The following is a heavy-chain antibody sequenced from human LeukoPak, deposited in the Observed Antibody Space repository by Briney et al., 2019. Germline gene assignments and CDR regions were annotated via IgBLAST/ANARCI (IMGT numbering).Heavy chain of an antibody. CDR1: GFTFSNYA. D-gene: IGHD3-3*01. CDR3: AREPFWSGYYSNLHFDY. CDR2: ISYNGGDK. J-gene: IGHJ4*02. V-gene: IGHV3-30-3*01. Sequence: GGSLRLSCAASGFTFSNYAVHWVRQAPGKGLEWVTVISYNGGDKYYADSVKGRFTISRDNAKNSLYLQMNSLRAEDTAVYYCAREPFWSGYYSNLHFDYWGQGTLVTVSS.